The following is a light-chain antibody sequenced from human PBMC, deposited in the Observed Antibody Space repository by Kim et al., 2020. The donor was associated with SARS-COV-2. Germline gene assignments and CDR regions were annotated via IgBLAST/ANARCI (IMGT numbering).Light chain of an antibody. CDR1: RSNIGSNV. CDR2: SND. V-gene: IGLV1-44*01. CDR3: VAWDDSLNGSV. Sequence: QSVLTQPPSASWTPGQRVTISCSGSRSNIGSNVVNWYQQLPGTAPKLLIYSNDYRPSGVPARFSGSKSGTSASLAISGLQSEDEADYYCVAWDDSLNGSVFGGGTQLTVL. J-gene: IGLJ3*02.